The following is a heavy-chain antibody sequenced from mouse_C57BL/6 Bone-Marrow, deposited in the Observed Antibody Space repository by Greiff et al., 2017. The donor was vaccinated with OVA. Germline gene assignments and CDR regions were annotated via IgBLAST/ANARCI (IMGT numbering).Heavy chain of an antibody. D-gene: IGHD2-12*01. CDR2: ISDGGSYT. CDR1: GFTFSSYA. J-gene: IGHJ3*01. V-gene: IGHV5-4*01. Sequence: EVQLVESGGGLVKPGGSLKLSCAASGFTFSSYAMSWVRQTPEKRLEWVATISDGGSYTYYPDHVKGRFTISRDNAKNNLYLQMSHLKSEDTAMYYCARDRAYYSAYWGQGTLVTVSA. CDR3: ARDRAYYSAY.